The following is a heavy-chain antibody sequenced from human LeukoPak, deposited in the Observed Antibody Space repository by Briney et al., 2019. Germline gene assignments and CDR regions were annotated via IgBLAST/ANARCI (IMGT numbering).Heavy chain of an antibody. CDR1: GGSISSGGYH. CDR3: ATKGVLAARQDYNYSHMDV. V-gene: IGHV4-30-2*03. J-gene: IGHJ6*03. D-gene: IGHD6-6*01. CDR2: FYHSGTT. Sequence: SQTLSLTCAVSGGSISSGGYHWGWIRQPPGKGLEWIGSFYHSGTTYYNPSFKGRVSISVDTSKNQFSLKLTSVTAADTAVYYCATKGVLAARQDYNYSHMDVWGKGTTVAVSS.